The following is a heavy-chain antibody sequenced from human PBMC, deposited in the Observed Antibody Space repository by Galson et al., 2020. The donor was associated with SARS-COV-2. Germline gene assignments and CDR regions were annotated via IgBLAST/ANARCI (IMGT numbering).Heavy chain of an antibody. Sequence: TGGSLRLSCAASGFTFSSYGMHWVRQAPGKGLEWVAVISYDGSNKYYADSVKGRFTISRDNSKNTLYLQMNSLRAEDTAVYYCVRFGSGWNWFDPWGQGTLVTVSS. D-gene: IGHD1-26*01. V-gene: IGHV3-30*03. CDR3: VRFGSGWNWFDP. CDR2: ISYDGSNK. CDR1: GFTFSSYG. J-gene: IGHJ5*02.